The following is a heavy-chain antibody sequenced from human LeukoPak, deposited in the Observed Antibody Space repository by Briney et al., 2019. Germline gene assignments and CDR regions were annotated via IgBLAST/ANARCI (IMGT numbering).Heavy chain of an antibody. V-gene: IGHV4-4*02. CDR2: IYHSGST. Sequence: PSETLSLTCAVSGGSISSSDWWSWVRQPPGKGLEWIGEIYHSGSTNYNPSLKSRVTISVDTSKNQFSLKLSSVTAADTAVYYCARHQLIDWSPAVDYWGQGTLVTVSS. CDR1: GGSISSSDW. CDR3: ARHQLIDWSPAVDY. D-gene: IGHD3-9*01. J-gene: IGHJ4*02.